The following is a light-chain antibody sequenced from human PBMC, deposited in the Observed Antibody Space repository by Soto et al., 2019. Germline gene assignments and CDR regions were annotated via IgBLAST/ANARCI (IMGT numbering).Light chain of an antibody. J-gene: IGKJ4*01. Sequence: DIVLTQSPDSLAVSLGERATINCKSSQTILYSSNNKNCLAWYQQKPGQPPKLLIYWASIREFGVPDRFSGSGSGTDFTLTISSLQAEDVAVYYCQQYYSTSPLTFGGGTKVEIK. CDR2: WAS. CDR1: QTILYSSNNKNC. CDR3: QQYYSTSPLT. V-gene: IGKV4-1*01.